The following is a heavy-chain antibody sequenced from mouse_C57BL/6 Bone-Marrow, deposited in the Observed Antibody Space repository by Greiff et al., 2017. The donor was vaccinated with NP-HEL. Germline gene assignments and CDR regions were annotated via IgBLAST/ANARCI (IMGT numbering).Heavy chain of an antibody. V-gene: IGHV14-2*02. D-gene: IGHD4-1*01. CDR1: GFNIKDYY. CDR2: IDPKNGET. J-gene: IGHJ2*01. CDR3: ARANWYAYFDY. Sequence: VQLQQSGAELVKPGASVKLSCKASGFNIKDYYMHWVKQRPEQGLEWIGRIDPKNGETKYDQKFKGKATMTADTSSNTAYLELSSLTSEDSAVYYCARANWYAYFDYWGQGTTVTVSS.